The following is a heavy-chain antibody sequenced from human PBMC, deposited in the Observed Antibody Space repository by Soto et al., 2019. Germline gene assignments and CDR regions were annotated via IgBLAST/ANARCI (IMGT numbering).Heavy chain of an antibody. CDR2: ISYDGSNK. D-gene: IGHD1-1*01. V-gene: IGHV3-30-3*01. CDR1: RFTFSSYA. J-gene: IGHJ4*02. Sequence: QVQLVESGGGVVQPGRSLRLSCAASRFTFSSYAMHWVRQAPGKGLEWVAVISYDGSNKYYADSVKGRFTISRDNSKNTLYLQMNSLRAXDTAVYYCAXXLEMATTRAYWGQGTLVTVSS. CDR3: AXXLEMATTRAY.